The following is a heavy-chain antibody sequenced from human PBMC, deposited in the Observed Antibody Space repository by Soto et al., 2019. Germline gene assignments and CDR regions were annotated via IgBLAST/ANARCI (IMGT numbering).Heavy chain of an antibody. CDR3: ARGRKLSYDFWSGYYISHPYYYYYGMDV. Sequence: SVKVSCKASGGTFSSYAISWVRQAPGQGLEWMGGIIPIFGTANYAQKFQGRVTITADESTSTAYMELSSLRSEDTAVYYCARGRKLSYDFWSGYYISHPYYYYYGMDVWGQGTTVTVSS. V-gene: IGHV1-69*13. J-gene: IGHJ6*02. D-gene: IGHD3-3*01. CDR1: GGTFSSYA. CDR2: IIPIFGTA.